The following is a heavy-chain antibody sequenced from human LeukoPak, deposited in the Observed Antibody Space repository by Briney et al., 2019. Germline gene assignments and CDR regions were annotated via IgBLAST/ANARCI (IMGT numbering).Heavy chain of an antibody. CDR3: ARRIRGAPPDY. J-gene: IGHJ4*02. V-gene: IGHV1-8*01. D-gene: IGHD3-10*01. CDR2: MNPNSGNT. Sequence: ASVNVSCKASGYTFLSYDMNWVRQATGQGLEWMGWMNPNSGNTVYAQKFQGRVTMTRNTSISTAYMELSSLISDDTAVYYCARRIRGAPPDYWGQGTLVTVS. CDR1: GYTFLSYD.